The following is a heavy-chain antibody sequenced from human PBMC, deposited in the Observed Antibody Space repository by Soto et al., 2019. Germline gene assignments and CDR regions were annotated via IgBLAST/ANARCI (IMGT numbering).Heavy chain of an antibody. D-gene: IGHD6-13*01. V-gene: IGHV1-18*01. CDR3: ARVLGYNSSWWRQTALDI. CDR2: ISAHTGNT. CDR1: GYTFTNYG. J-gene: IGHJ3*02. Sequence: ASVKVSCKTSGYTFTNYGISWVRQAPGQGLEWMGWISAHTGNTNYAQKVQGRVTMTTDTSTSTAYMEMRSLRADDTAVYYCARVLGYNSSWWRQTALDIWGQGTMVTVSS.